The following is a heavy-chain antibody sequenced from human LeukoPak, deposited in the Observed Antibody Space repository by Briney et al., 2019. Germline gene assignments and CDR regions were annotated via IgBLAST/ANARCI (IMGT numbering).Heavy chain of an antibody. Sequence: TGGSLRLSCVASGFRFSNNAMSWVRQAPGKGLEWVSSVSKTGGTTYYADSVKGRFTIPRGNSRNTVSLQMNSLRAEDTAIYYCAKVATGPWGQGTLVTVSS. D-gene: IGHD5-12*01. CDR2: VSKTGGTT. V-gene: IGHV3-23*01. J-gene: IGHJ5*02. CDR1: GFRFSNNA. CDR3: AKVATGP.